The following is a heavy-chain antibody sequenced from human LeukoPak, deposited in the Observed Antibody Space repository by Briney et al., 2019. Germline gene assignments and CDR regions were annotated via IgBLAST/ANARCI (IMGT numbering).Heavy chain of an antibody. V-gene: IGHV4-38-2*01. CDR1: GYSISSGYY. D-gene: IGHD2-2*01. CDR3: AIGGYCSSTSCYEGFDP. CDR2: IYHSGST. Sequence: SETLSLTCAVSGYSISSGYYWGWIRQPPGKGLEWIGSIYHSGSTYYNPSLKSRVTISVDTSKNQFSLKLSPVTAADTAVYYCAIGGYCSSTSCYEGFDPWGQGTLVTVSS. J-gene: IGHJ5*02.